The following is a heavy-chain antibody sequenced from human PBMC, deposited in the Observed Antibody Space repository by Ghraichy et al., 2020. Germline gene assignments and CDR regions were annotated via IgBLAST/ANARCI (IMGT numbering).Heavy chain of an antibody. J-gene: IGHJ5*02. V-gene: IGHV1-8*01. CDR1: GYTFTSDD. D-gene: IGHD3-22*01. CDR3: ARGGETYLDSSGYSRP. CDR2: MSPNSGNT. Sequence: ASVKVSCKPSGYTFTSDDIHWVRQATGQGLEWLGWMSPNSGNTGYAQKFQGRVTMTGDTSTNTAYMELRSLRSEDTAVYFCARGGETYLDSSGYSRPWGQGTRVTVSS.